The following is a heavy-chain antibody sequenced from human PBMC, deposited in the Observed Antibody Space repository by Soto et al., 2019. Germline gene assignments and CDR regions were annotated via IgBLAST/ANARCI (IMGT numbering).Heavy chain of an antibody. CDR2: IIPMFGTA. CDR3: ASGIQLWLRRINNGYSG. D-gene: IGHD5-18*01. J-gene: IGHJ1*01. V-gene: IGHV1-69*05. Sequence: QVQLVQSGAEVKKPESSVKVSCKAPGGTFSTYAISWVRQAPGQGLEWMGGIIPMFGTANYAQRFQDRVTVTXXESTHTVYMGLSSLRSEDTAVYCCASGIQLWLRRINNGYSGWGQGTLVTVSS. CDR1: GGTFSTYA.